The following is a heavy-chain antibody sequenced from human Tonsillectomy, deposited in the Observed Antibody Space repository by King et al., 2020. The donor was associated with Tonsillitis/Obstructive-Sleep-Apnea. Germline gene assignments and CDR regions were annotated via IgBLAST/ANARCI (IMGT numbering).Heavy chain of an antibody. CDR2: IRSKANSYAT. V-gene: IGHV3-73*01. J-gene: IGHJ6*02. CDR1: GFTFSGSA. CDR3: TRHVNDFWSGYTYGMDV. D-gene: IGHD3-3*01. Sequence: VQLVESGGGLVQPGGSLKLSCAASGFTFSGSAMHWVRQASGKGLEWVGRIRSKANSYATAYAASVKGRLTISRDDSKNTAYLQMNSLKTEDTAVYYCTRHVNDFWSGYTYGMDVWGQGTTVTVSS.